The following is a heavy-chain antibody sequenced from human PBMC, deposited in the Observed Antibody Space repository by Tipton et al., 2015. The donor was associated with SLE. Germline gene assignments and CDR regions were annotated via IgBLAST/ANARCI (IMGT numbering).Heavy chain of an antibody. J-gene: IGHJ4*02. V-gene: IGHV3-48*03. CDR3: ANNVVRYSESFFC. CDR2: ISKSGNTK. Sequence: SLRLSCAASGFTFSNYEINWVRQAPGKGLVWVSYISKSGNTKYYADSVKGRFTISRYNAKHSLYLQVNILRAEDTAVYFCANNVVRYSESFFCWGQGTLVTVSA. D-gene: IGHD3-9*01. CDR1: GFTFSNYE.